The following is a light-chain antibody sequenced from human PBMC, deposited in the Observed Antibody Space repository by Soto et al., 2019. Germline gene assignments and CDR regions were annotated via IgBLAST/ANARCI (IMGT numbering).Light chain of an antibody. Sequence: DIPMTQSPSSLSASVGDRVTITCRASQDINNFLAWFQQAPGKPPKLLIYGTSTLQSGVPSRFRGGGSGTEFTLTINGLQPEDVATYYCQKYYTAPFTFGPGTRVD. CDR2: GTS. J-gene: IGKJ3*01. CDR1: QDINNF. V-gene: IGKV1-27*01. CDR3: QKYYTAPFT.